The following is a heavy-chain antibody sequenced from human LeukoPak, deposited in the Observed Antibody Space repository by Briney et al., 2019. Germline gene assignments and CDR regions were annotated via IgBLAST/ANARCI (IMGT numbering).Heavy chain of an antibody. CDR2: IYYSGST. V-gene: IGHV4-39*07. CDR3: ARVRAENGYDLGPLHAFDI. J-gene: IGHJ3*02. Sequence: SETLSLTCTVSGGSISSSSYYWGWIRQPPGKGLEWIGSIYYSGSTYYNPSLKSRVTISVDRSKNLFSLKLTSVTAADTAVYYCARVRAENGYDLGPLHAFDIWGQGTMVTVSS. D-gene: IGHD5-12*01. CDR1: GGSISSSSYY.